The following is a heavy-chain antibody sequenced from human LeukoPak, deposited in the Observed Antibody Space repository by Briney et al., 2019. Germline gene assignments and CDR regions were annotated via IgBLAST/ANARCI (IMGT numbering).Heavy chain of an antibody. V-gene: IGHV4-34*01. D-gene: IGHD1-26*01. CDR3: ARDIREVGESHYFDY. Sequence: SETLSLTCAVYGGSFSDYYWSWIRQPPGKGLEWIGEINHSGSTNYNPSLKSRVTISLDTSKNQFSLKLSSVTAADTAVYYCARDIREVGESHYFDYWGQGTLVTVTS. CDR2: INHSGST. J-gene: IGHJ4*02. CDR1: GGSFSDYY.